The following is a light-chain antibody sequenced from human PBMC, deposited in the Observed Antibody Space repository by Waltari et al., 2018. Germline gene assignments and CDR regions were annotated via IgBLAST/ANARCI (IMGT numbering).Light chain of an antibody. CDR3: QQYYATPRT. Sequence: DIVMTQSTDSLSVSLGESAPINCKSSQSVFYSSNNRNYLGWYQHKPGQPPKLLIYWASTRESGVPERFSGSGSGTEFTLTISSLQAEDVAVYYCQQYYATPRTFGQGTKVEIK. CDR1: QSVFYSSNNRNY. CDR2: WAS. V-gene: IGKV4-1*01. J-gene: IGKJ1*01.